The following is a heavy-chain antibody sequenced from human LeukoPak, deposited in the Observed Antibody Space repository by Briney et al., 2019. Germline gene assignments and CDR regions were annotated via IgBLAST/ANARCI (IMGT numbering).Heavy chain of an antibody. V-gene: IGHV4-34*01. J-gene: IGHJ4*02. Sequence: YGGXXXGYXWSWIRQPPGKGLEWIGEINHSGSTNYNPSLKSRVTISVDTSKNQFSLKLSSVTAADTAVYYCARGPIYCSGGSCYFASHYFDYWGQGTLVTVSS. D-gene: IGHD2-15*01. CDR2: INHSGST. CDR3: ARGPIYCSGGSCYFASHYFDY. CDR1: GGXXXGYX.